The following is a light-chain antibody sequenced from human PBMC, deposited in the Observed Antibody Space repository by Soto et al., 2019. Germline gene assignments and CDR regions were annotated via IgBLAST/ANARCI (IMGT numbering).Light chain of an antibody. CDR1: SSDVGGYNY. J-gene: IGLJ1*01. Sequence: QSVLTQPPSASGSPGQSVTISCTGTSSDVGGYNYVSWYQQHPGKALKLMIYEVSKRPSGVPDRFSGSKSGNTASPTVSGLQAEDEADYYCSSYAGSNNFVFGTGTKVTVL. V-gene: IGLV2-8*01. CDR3: SSYAGSNNFV. CDR2: EVS.